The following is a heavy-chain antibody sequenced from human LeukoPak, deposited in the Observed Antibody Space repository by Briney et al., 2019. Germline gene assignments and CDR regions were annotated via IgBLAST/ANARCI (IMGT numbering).Heavy chain of an antibody. Sequence: PGGSLRLSCAASGFTFDDYGMSWVRQAPGKGLEWVSGINWNGGSTGYADSVKGRFTISRDNAKNSLYLQMNSLRAEDTALYYCARVLFEDYYDSSGYNYWGQGTLVTVSS. J-gene: IGHJ4*02. V-gene: IGHV3-20*04. CDR1: GFTFDDYG. D-gene: IGHD3-22*01. CDR3: ARVLFEDYYDSSGYNY. CDR2: INWNGGST.